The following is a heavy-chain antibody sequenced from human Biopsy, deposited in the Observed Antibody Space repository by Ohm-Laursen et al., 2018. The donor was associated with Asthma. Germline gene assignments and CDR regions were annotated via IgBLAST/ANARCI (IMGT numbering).Heavy chain of an antibody. D-gene: IGHD6-19*01. Sequence: SLRLSYAASGFTFDDYAMHWVRQAPGKGLEWVSGISWNSGSIGYADSVKGRFTISRDNSKNTLYLQMNSLRAEDTAVYYCAREGIAVAHFDYWGQGTLVTVSS. CDR1: GFTFDDYA. CDR3: AREGIAVAHFDY. CDR2: ISWNSGSI. J-gene: IGHJ4*02. V-gene: IGHV3-9*01.